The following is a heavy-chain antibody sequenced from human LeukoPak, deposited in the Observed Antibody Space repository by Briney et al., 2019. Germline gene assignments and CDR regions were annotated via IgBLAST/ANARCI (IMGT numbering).Heavy chain of an antibody. CDR3: ARASYGDRYGMDV. CDR1: GYTFTSYG. V-gene: IGHV1-18*01. CDR2: ISAYNGNT. J-gene: IGHJ6*02. Sequence: ASVKVSCKASGYTFTSYGISWVRQAPGQGLEWMGWISAYNGNTNYAQKLQGRVTMTTDTSTSTAYTELRSLRSDDTAVYYCARASYGDRYGMDVWGQGTTVTVSS. D-gene: IGHD4-17*01.